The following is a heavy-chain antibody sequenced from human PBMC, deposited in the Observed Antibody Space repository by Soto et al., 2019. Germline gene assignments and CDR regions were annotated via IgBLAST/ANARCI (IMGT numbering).Heavy chain of an antibody. Sequence: QVQLVESGGGVVQPGRSLRLSCAASGFTFSSYGMHWVRQAPGKGLEWVAVISYDGSNKYYADSVKGRFTISRDNSKNTLYLQMNSLRAEDTAVYYCAKDVYGSRSYYYYYYGMDVWGQGTTVTVSS. CDR1: GFTFSSYG. CDR2: ISYDGSNK. J-gene: IGHJ6*02. CDR3: AKDVYGSRSYYYYYYGMDV. D-gene: IGHD3-10*01. V-gene: IGHV3-30*18.